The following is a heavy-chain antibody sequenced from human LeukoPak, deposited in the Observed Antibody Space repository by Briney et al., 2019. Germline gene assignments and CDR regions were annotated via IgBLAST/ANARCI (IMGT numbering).Heavy chain of an antibody. V-gene: IGHV1-8*01. CDR3: ARVLITTDAFDI. D-gene: IGHD3-10*01. Sequence: GASVKLSCKASGYTFTSYDINWVRQATGQGLEWMGWMNPNSGNTGYAQKFQGRVTMTRNTSISTAYMELSSLRSEDTAAYYCARVLITTDAFDIWSKGTMVTVSS. CDR1: GYTFTSYD. CDR2: MNPNSGNT. J-gene: IGHJ3*02.